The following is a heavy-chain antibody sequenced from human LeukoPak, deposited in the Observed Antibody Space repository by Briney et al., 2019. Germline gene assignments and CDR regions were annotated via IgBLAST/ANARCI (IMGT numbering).Heavy chain of an antibody. J-gene: IGHJ4*02. CDR2: ISGSGGST. CDR1: GFTFSSYA. V-gene: IGHV3-23*01. Sequence: PGRSLRLSCAASGFTFSSYAMSWVRQAPGKGLEWVSAISGSGGSTYYADSVKGRFTISRDNSKNTLYLQMNSLRAEDTAVYYCASGYSGTFDYWGQGTLVTVSS. CDR3: ASGYSGTFDY. D-gene: IGHD3-10*01.